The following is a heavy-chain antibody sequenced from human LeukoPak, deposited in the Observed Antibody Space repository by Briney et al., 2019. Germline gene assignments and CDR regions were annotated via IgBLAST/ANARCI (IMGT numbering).Heavy chain of an antibody. Sequence: PSETLSLTCTVSGDSIRSNNYYWGWIRQPPGKGLEWIGSIYDTGSTFYNPSLKSRVTISVDTSKNQFSLKLSSVTAADTAVYYCARDVADYYGSGSHMDVWGQGTTVTVSS. CDR2: IYDTGST. CDR1: GDSIRSNNYY. V-gene: IGHV4-39*07. CDR3: ARDVADYYGSGSHMDV. J-gene: IGHJ6*02. D-gene: IGHD3-10*01.